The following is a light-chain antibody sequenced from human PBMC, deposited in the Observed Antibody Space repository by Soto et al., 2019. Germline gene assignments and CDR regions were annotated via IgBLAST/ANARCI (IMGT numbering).Light chain of an antibody. CDR1: QRISRN. V-gene: IGKV3-15*01. CDR2: DAS. J-gene: IGKJ1*01. CDR3: QQYNNWPPWT. Sequence: EIVMTQSPATLSVSPGESATLSCRASQRISRNLAWYQQKPGQAPRLLIYDASTRATAIPARFSGSGSETELTLTISSLQSEDSAVYYCQQYNNWPPWTFGQGTKVEIK.